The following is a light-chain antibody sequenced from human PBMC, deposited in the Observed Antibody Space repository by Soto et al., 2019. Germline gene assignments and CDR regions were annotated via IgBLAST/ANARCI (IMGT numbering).Light chain of an antibody. CDR3: NSYTSSSTVV. CDR2: DVS. CDR1: SSDVGGYNY. J-gene: IGLJ2*01. V-gene: IGLV2-14*03. Sequence: QSVLTQPASVSGSPGQSITISCTGTSSDVGGYNYVSWYQQHLGKAPKLMIYDVSNRPSGVSNRFSGSKSGNTASLTISGLQAEDEADYYCNSYTSSSTVVFGGGTKLTVL.